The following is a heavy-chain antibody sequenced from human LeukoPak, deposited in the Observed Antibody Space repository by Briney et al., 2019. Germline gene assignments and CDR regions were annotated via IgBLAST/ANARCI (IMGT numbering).Heavy chain of an antibody. Sequence: HSGGSLRLSCAASGFTFDDYAMHWVRQAPGKGLEWVSGISWNSGSIGYADSVKGRFTISRDNAKNSLYLQMNSLRAEDTALYYCAKGTPCGGDCYSGGMDVWGQGTTVTVSS. CDR2: ISWNSGSI. CDR1: GFTFDDYA. J-gene: IGHJ6*02. CDR3: AKGTPCGGDCYSGGMDV. D-gene: IGHD2-21*02. V-gene: IGHV3-9*01.